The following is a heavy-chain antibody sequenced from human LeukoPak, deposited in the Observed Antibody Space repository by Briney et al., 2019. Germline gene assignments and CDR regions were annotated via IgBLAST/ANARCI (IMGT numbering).Heavy chain of an antibody. J-gene: IGHJ4*02. CDR1: GYTFTNYG. D-gene: IGHD1-1*01. CDR3: ARDIATVQHQD. CDR2: ISGYNGKT. V-gene: IGHV1-18*01. Sequence: VSVKVSCKTSGYTFTNYGISWVRQAPGQGLEWMGWISGYNGKTNYVQKFRGRVAMTADTSTSTVYMELRSLRSDDTAVYYCARDIATVQHQDWGQGTLVTVSS.